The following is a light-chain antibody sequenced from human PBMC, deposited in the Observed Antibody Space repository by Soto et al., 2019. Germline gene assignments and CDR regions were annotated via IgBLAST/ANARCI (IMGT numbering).Light chain of an antibody. CDR1: NIGSKS. J-gene: IGLJ2*01. Sequence: SYELTQPPSVSVAPGKTARITCGGKNIGSKSVHWYQQKPGHAPVLVIYYNSARPSGIPERFSGSNSGNTATLTISRVEAGDEADYYWQVWDSSSDPHVVFGGGTKLTVL. CDR2: YNS. CDR3: QVWDSSSDPHVV. V-gene: IGLV3-21*04.